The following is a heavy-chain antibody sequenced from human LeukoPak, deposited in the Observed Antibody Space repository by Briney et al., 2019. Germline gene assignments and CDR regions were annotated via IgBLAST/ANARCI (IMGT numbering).Heavy chain of an antibody. V-gene: IGHV3-30-3*01. D-gene: IGHD3-16*01. J-gene: IGHJ4*02. CDR2: ISYDGSSK. Sequence: GGSLRLSCAASGFTFSGSAMHWARQAPGKGLEWVAVISYDGSSKYYADSVKGRFTISRDNSINALYLQMNSLRLDDTAVYYCVGEIGPRSFDYWGQGTLVTVSS. CDR3: VGEIGPRSFDY. CDR1: GFTFSGSA.